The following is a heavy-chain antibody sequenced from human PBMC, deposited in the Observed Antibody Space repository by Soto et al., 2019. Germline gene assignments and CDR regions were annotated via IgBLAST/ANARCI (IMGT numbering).Heavy chain of an antibody. J-gene: IGHJ5*02. V-gene: IGHV3-9*01. CDR2: ISWNSGSI. CDR3: AKDSVSGYCSGGSCHNWFDP. Sequence: GGSLRLSCAASGFTFDDYAMHWVRQAPGKGLEWVSGISWNSGSIGYADSVKGRFTISRDNAKNSLYLQMNSLGAEDTALYYCAKDSVSGYCSGGSCHNWFDPWGQGTLVTVSS. CDR1: GFTFDDYA. D-gene: IGHD2-15*01.